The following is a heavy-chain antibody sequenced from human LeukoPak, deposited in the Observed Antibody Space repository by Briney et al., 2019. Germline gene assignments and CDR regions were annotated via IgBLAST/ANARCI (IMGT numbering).Heavy chain of an antibody. D-gene: IGHD7-27*01. V-gene: IGHV3-23*01. Sequence: GSLRLPCAASGFTFSRHAMSWVRQAPGKGLEWVSAISGSGGSTYYAGSVKGRFTISRDNSKNTLYLQMNSLRAEDTAVYYCAREFSNANWASFDYWGQGTLVTVSS. CDR3: AREFSNANWASFDY. J-gene: IGHJ4*02. CDR2: ISGSGGST. CDR1: GFTFSRHA.